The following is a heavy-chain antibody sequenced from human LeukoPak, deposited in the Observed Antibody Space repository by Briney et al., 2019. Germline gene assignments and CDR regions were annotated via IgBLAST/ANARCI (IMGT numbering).Heavy chain of an antibody. Sequence: SETLSLTCTVSAGSIRSYHWNWIRQPPGKGLEWIGYIYYSGSTNYNPSLKSRVTISVDTSKNQFSLKLSSVTAADTAVYYCARAGGLDYYDSSGYPDWGQGTLVTVSS. J-gene: IGHJ4*02. CDR2: IYYSGST. CDR3: ARAGGLDYYDSSGYPD. CDR1: AGSIRSYH. V-gene: IGHV4-59*01. D-gene: IGHD3-22*01.